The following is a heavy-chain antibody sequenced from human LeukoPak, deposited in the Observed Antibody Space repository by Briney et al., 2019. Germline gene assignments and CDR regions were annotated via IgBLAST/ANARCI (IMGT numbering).Heavy chain of an antibody. V-gene: IGHV4-34*01. J-gene: IGHJ5*02. CDR2: INHIGST. CDR1: GGSFSGYY. D-gene: IGHD6-19*01. Sequence: ASETLSLTCAVYGGSFSGYYWSWIRHPPGKGLEWIGEINHIGSTNYNPYPNTPVTISVDTSKNQFSLKLSSVTAADTAVYYCATALAVAGHWYTWFDPSGQGTLVTVSS. CDR3: ATALAVAGHWYTWFDP.